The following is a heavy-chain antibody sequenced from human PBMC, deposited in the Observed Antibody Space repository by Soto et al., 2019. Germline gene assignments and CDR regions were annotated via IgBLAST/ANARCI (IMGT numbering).Heavy chain of an antibody. D-gene: IGHD6-6*01. CDR2: IRSKANSYAT. V-gene: IGHV3-73*01. J-gene: IGHJ4*02. Sequence: GGSLRLSCAASGFTFSGSAMHCVRQASGKGLEWVGRIRSKANSYATAYAASVKGRFTISRDDSKNTAYLQMNSLKTEDTAVYYCTRQAPLGQLVRQVDYWGQGTLVTVSS. CDR3: TRQAPLGQLVRQVDY. CDR1: GFTFSGSA.